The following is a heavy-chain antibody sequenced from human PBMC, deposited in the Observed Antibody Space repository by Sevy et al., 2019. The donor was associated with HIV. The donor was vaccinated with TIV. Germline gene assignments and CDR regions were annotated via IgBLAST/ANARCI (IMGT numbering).Heavy chain of an antibody. CDR2: ISFDGTLE. Sequence: GGSLRLSCAASGFMFSTFGMHWVRQAPGKGLEWVAFISFDGTLEYYADSIKGRFTISRDNSKNTLYLEMSSLRTEDTAVYYCARDRFCSYTDFYNWFDPWGQGTPVTVSS. CDR3: ARDRFCSYTDFYNWFDP. J-gene: IGHJ5*02. V-gene: IGHV3-30*02. CDR1: GFMFSTFG. D-gene: IGHD2-15*01.